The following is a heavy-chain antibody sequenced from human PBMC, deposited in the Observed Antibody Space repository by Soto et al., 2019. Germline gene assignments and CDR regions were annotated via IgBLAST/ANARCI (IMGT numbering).Heavy chain of an antibody. CDR3: ARDRSDLGQWLANYYYGMDV. V-gene: IGHV4-4*02. D-gene: IGHD6-19*01. Sequence: QVQLQESGPGLVKPSGTLSLTCAVSGGSISSSNWWSWVRQPPGKGLGWIGEIYHSGSTNYNPSLKSRVTISVDKSTNQFSLKLSSVTAADTAVYYCARDRSDLGQWLANYYYGMDVWGQGTTVTVSS. J-gene: IGHJ6*02. CDR2: IYHSGST. CDR1: GGSISSSNW.